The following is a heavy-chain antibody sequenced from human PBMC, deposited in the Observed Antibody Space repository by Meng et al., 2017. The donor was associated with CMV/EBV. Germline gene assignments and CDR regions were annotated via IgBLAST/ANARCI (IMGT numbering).Heavy chain of an antibody. CDR2: ISGSGGST. J-gene: IGHJ4*02. CDR1: GFTFSSYA. Sequence: GESLKISCAASGFTFSSYAMSWVRQAPGKGLEWVSAISGSGGSTYYADSVKGRFTISRDNSKNTLYLQMNSPRAEDTAVYYCAKVLLRFLEWLSPNFDYWGQGTLVTVSS. D-gene: IGHD3-3*01. V-gene: IGHV3-23*01. CDR3: AKVLLRFLEWLSPNFDY.